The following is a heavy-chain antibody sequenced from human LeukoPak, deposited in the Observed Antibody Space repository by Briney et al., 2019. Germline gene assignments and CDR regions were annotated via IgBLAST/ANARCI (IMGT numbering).Heavy chain of an antibody. CDR3: VRHVTTGFNLFEY. CDR2: FYFSGTS. CDR1: GASISDYN. J-gene: IGHJ4*02. Sequence: PSETLSLTCSVSGASISDYNWSWIRQSPGKGLEWIGYFYFSGTSTFNPSLQSRVTMSLDASKNQFSLKLTSVTAADTAVYYCVRHVTTGFNLFEYWGQGTLVTVSS. V-gene: IGHV4-59*08. D-gene: IGHD5-24*01.